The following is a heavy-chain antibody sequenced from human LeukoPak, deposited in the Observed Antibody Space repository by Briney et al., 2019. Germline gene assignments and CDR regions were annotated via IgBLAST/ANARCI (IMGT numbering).Heavy chain of an antibody. J-gene: IGHJ4*02. CDR2: IWHDGSSK. CDR1: GFTFSTYG. V-gene: IGHV3-33*01. Sequence: GGSLRLSCTASGFTFSTYGAHWVRQAPGKGLEWVAVIWHDGSSKYYADSVKGRFLLSRDNSLNTVYLQMNCLRAEDTAVYYCARDSDYGDGFDYWGQGTLVTVSS. D-gene: IGHD4-17*01. CDR3: ARDSDYGDGFDY.